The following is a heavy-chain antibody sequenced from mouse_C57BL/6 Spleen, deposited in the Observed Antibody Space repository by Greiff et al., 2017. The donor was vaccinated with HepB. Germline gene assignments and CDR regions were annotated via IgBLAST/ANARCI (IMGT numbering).Heavy chain of an antibody. J-gene: IGHJ4*01. D-gene: IGHD1-1*01. CDR1: GYTFTSYW. CDR2: IDPSDSYT. V-gene: IGHV1-69*01. Sequence: QVQLQQPGAELVMPGASVKLSCKASGYTFTSYWMHWVKQRPGQGLEWIGEIDPSDSYTNYNQKFKGKSTLTVDKSSSTAYMQLSSLTSEDSAVYYCARSSTTVYAMDYWGQGTSVTGSS. CDR3: ARSSTTVYAMDY.